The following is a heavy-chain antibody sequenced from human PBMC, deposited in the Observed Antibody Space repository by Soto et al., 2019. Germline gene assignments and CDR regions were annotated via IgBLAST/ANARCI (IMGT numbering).Heavy chain of an antibody. CDR1: GGSFSGYY. J-gene: IGHJ4*02. CDR3: ASVSTGYYFAAY. CDR2: INHSGST. D-gene: IGHD3-9*01. Sequence: PSETLSLTCAVYGGSFSGYYWSWIRQPPGKGLEWIGEINHSGSTNYNPSLKSRVTISVDTSKNQFSLKLSSVTAADTAVYYCASVSTGYYFAAYWGQGTLVTVSS. V-gene: IGHV4-34*09.